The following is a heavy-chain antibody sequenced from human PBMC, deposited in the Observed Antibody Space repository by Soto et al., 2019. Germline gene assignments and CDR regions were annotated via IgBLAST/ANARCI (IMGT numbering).Heavy chain of an antibody. D-gene: IGHD5-12*01. V-gene: IGHV1-69*12. J-gene: IGHJ4*02. CDR3: ASLLRGYSGTGDY. CDR1: GGTFSSSA. Sequence: QVQLVQSGAEVKKPGSSVKVSCKASGGTFSSSAISWVRQAPGQGLEWMGGIIPIFGTANYAQKFQGRVTIPADESTSTAYMELGSLRSEDTAVYYCASLLRGYSGTGDYWGQGTLVTVSS. CDR2: IIPIFGTA.